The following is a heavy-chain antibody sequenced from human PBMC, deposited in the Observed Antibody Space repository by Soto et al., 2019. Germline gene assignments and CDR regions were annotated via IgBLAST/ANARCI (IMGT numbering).Heavy chain of an antibody. Sequence: GGSLRLSCAAAEFTFRSYAMSWVRQAPGKGLEWVSSIDGSGDNAYYADSAKGRFSISRDNSKNTLSLQMNSLSAEDTAIYYCAKALGPKLRFLYMDVWGQGTKVTVYS. CDR3: AKALGPKLRFLYMDV. CDR1: EFTFRSYA. V-gene: IGHV3-23*01. D-gene: IGHD3-3*01. J-gene: IGHJ6*02. CDR2: IDGSGDNA.